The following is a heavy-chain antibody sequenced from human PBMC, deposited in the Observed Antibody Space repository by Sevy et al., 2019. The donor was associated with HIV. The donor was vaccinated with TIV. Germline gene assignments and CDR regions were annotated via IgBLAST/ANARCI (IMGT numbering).Heavy chain of an antibody. CDR2: ISGSGGST. CDR1: RFTFVTYA. CDR3: AKDVYDSSGYYPMGAFDI. V-gene: IGHV3-23*01. D-gene: IGHD3-22*01. Sequence: GGSLRLSCAASRFTFVTYAMNRVRQAPGKGLEWVSGISGSGGSTYYADSVKGRFTISIDNSKNTMYLQMNSLRAEDTAVYYCAKDVYDSSGYYPMGAFDIWGQGTMVTVSS. J-gene: IGHJ3*02.